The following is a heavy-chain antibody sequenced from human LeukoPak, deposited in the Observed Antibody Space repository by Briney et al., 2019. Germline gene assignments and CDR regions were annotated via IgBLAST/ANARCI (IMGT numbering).Heavy chain of an antibody. CDR1: GYTFTSYY. Sequence: ASVRVSCKASGYTFTSYYMHWVRQAPGQGLEWMGIINPSGGSTSYAQKFQGRVTMTRDTSTSTVYMELSSLRSEDTAVYYCARTTGEPPGGGSDWFDPWGQGTLVTVSS. D-gene: IGHD7-27*01. CDR2: INPSGGST. CDR3: ARTTGEPPGGGSDWFDP. J-gene: IGHJ5*02. V-gene: IGHV1-46*01.